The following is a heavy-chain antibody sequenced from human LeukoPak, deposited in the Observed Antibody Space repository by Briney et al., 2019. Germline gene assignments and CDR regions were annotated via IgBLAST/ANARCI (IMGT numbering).Heavy chain of an antibody. CDR3: AKRAGSLKQDYYFDY. Sequence: GGSLRLSCAASGFTFSTYALHWVRQAPGKGLEWVAVISYDGNNKDYADSVKGRFTISRDNSKNTLYLQMNSLKTEDTAVCFCAKRAGSLKQDYYFDYWGQGTLVTVSS. D-gene: IGHD1-26*01. V-gene: IGHV3-30-3*02. CDR2: ISYDGNNK. J-gene: IGHJ4*02. CDR1: GFTFSTYA.